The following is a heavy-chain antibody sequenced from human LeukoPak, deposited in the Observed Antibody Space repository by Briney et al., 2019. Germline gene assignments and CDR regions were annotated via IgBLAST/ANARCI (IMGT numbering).Heavy chain of an antibody. Sequence: GSLRLSCAASGFTFSGYAMSWVRQAPGKGLQWVSTISRSGDNTYYADSVKGRFTISRDNSKNTLYVRMNSLRAEDTAIYYCAKAGANWFDPWGQGTLVTVSS. D-gene: IGHD3-10*01. V-gene: IGHV3-23*01. J-gene: IGHJ5*02. CDR1: GFTFSGYA. CDR3: AKAGANWFDP. CDR2: ISRSGDNT.